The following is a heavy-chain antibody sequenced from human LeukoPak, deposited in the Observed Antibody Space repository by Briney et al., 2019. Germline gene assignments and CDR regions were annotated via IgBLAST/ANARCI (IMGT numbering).Heavy chain of an antibody. CDR3: ARGRYRIYFDY. Sequence: AGGSLRLSCAASGFTLSSYEMNWVRQAPGKRLEWVSYISSRETTTHYADSVMGRFTISRDNAKNSLYLQMNSLRAEDTAVYYCARGRYRIYFDYWGQGTLVTVSS. D-gene: IGHD2/OR15-2a*01. CDR1: GFTLSSYE. J-gene: IGHJ4*02. CDR2: ISSRETTT. V-gene: IGHV3-48*03.